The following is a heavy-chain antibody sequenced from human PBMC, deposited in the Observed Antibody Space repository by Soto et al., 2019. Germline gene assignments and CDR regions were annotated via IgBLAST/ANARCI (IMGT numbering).Heavy chain of an antibody. D-gene: IGHD1-26*01. V-gene: IGHV1-46*01. Sequence: ASVKVSCKASGYTFTSYYMHWVRQAPGQGLEWMGIINPSGGSTSYAQKFQGRVTMTRDTSTSTVYMELSSLRSEDTAVYYCARVKLLRLSGAMSSWFDPWGQGTLVTSPQ. CDR2: INPSGGST. CDR1: GYTFTSYY. J-gene: IGHJ5*02. CDR3: ARVKLLRLSGAMSSWFDP.